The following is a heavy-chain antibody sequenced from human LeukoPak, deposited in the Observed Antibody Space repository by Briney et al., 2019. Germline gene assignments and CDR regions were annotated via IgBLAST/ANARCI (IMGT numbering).Heavy chain of an antibody. V-gene: IGHV3-30*18. J-gene: IGHJ4*02. D-gene: IGHD6-13*01. CDR3: AKTQSSSWNYFDY. CDR2: ISYDGGTK. CDR1: GFTFSSYG. Sequence: GGSLRLSCAASGFTFSSYGMHWVRQAPGKGLEWVAVISYDGGTKYYADSVKGRLTISRDNSKNTLYLQMNSLRAEDTAVYYCAKTQSSSWNYFDYWGQGTLVTVSS.